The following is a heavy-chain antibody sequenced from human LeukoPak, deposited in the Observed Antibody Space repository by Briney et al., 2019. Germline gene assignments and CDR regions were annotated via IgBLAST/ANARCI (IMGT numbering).Heavy chain of an antibody. CDR3: ASSTIFGVVIYDAFDI. D-gene: IGHD3-3*01. V-gene: IGHV5-51*01. CDR2: IYPGDSDT. CDR1: GYSFISYW. Sequence: GESLKVSCKGSGYSFISYWIGWVRQMPGKGLEWMGIIYPGDSDTRYSPSFQGQVTISADKSITTAYLQWSSLKASDTAMYYCASSTIFGVVIYDAFDIWGQGTMVTVSS. J-gene: IGHJ3*02.